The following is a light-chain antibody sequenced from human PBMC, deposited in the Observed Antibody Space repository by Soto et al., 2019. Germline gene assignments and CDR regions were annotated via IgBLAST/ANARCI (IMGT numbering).Light chain of an antibody. CDR3: QQVKSYPRT. V-gene: IGKV1-9*01. Sequence: DLQLTQSPSFLSASVGARVTITCRASQGIAGSLAWYQQKPGKPPKLLIYAESTLQSGVPSRFSGSGSGTRGTLTISSLQPEDFATYYCQQVKSYPRTFGGGTKVDIK. CDR2: AES. J-gene: IGKJ4*01. CDR1: QGIAGS.